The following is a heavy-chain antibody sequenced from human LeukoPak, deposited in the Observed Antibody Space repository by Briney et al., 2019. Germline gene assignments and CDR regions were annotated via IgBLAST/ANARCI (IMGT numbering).Heavy chain of an antibody. CDR1: GYTLTGYY. CDR2: INPNSGGT. Sequence: GASVKASCKASGYTLTGYYMHWVRQAPGQGLEWMGWINPNSGGTNYAQKFQGRVTMTRDTSISTAYMELSRLRSDDTAVYYCAKTHYYDTTGPHHWGPGTLVAVSS. CDR3: AKTHYYDTTGPHH. V-gene: IGHV1-2*02. D-gene: IGHD3-22*01. J-gene: IGHJ4*02.